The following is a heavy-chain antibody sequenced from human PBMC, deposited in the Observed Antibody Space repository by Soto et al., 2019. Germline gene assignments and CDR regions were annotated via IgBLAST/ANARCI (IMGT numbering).Heavy chain of an antibody. V-gene: IGHV4-4*02. Sequence: QVQLQESGPGLVKPSGTLSLTCAVSSGPINSSNWWTWVRQPPGKGLEWIGEIYHSGYTNYNPSLKSRVTISIDKSKNHFSLRLNAVTAADTAGYYCAGGIAADGTRFDCWGQGTLVTVSS. CDR1: SGPINSSNW. D-gene: IGHD6-13*01. CDR2: IYHSGYT. J-gene: IGHJ4*02. CDR3: AGGIAADGTRFDC.